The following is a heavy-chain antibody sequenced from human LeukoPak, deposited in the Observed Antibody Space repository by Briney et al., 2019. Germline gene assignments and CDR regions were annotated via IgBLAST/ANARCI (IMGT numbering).Heavy chain of an antibody. CDR1: GYTFNSYY. CDR3: AREGFYSESYFDY. V-gene: IGHV1-46*02. CDR2: INPSGGST. J-gene: IGHJ4*02. D-gene: IGHD1-26*01. Sequence: ASVKVSCKASGYTFNSYYMHWVRQAPGQGLEWMGIINPSGGSTTYAQKFQGRVTMTRDTSTSTVYMWLNSLRSEDTAVYYCAREGFYSESYFDYWGQGTLVTVSS.